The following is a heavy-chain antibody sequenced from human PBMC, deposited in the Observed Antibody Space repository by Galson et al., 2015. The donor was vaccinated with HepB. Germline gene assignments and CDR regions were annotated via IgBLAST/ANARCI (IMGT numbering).Heavy chain of an antibody. D-gene: IGHD3-22*01. CDR3: AKDFADYTFGYDV. V-gene: IGHV3-23*01. J-gene: IGHJ4*02. CDR1: GFTFSNNA. Sequence: SLRLSCAGSGFTFSNNAMSWVRQAPGKGLEWVSSISGSGGSTHFADSMKGRFTISRDNSEDTLYLQLDSPRVEDTAVYYCAKDFADYTFGYDVWGRGTRVTVSS. CDR2: ISGSGGST.